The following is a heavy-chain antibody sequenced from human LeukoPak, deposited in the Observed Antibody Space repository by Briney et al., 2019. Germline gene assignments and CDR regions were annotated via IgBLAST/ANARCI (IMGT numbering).Heavy chain of an antibody. CDR2: ISSSSSYI. J-gene: IGHJ4*02. CDR3: ASSLAAAGYYFDY. V-gene: IGHV3-21*01. D-gene: IGHD6-13*01. CDR1: GFTFSSYS. Sequence: GGSLRLSCAASGFTFSSYSMNWVRQAPGKGLEWVSSISSSSSYIYYADAVKGRFTISRDNAKTSLYRQPNSLRAEDTAVYYCASSLAAAGYYFDYWGQGTLVTVSS.